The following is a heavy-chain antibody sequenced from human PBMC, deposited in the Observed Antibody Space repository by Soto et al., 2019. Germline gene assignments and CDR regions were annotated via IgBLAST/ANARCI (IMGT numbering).Heavy chain of an antibody. J-gene: IGHJ6*03. Sequence: GGSLRLSCAASGFTFSNAWMSWVRQAPGKGLEWVGRIKSKTDGGTTDYAAPVKGRFTISRDDSKNTLYLQMNSLKTEDTAVYYCTTEPFGEVPAAIYYYYMDVWGKGTTVTVSS. D-gene: IGHD2-2*01. CDR3: TTEPFGEVPAAIYYYYMDV. V-gene: IGHV3-15*01. CDR2: IKSKTDGGTT. CDR1: GFTFSNAW.